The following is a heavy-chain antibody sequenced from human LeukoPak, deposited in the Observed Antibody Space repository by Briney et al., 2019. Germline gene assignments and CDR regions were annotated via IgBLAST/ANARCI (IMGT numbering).Heavy chain of an antibody. Sequence: PSETLSLTCAVYGGSFSGYYWSWIRQPPGKGLEWIGEINHSGSTNYNPSLKSRVTISVDTSKNQLSLKLSSVTAEDTAVYYCARVSSSFWGQGTLVTVSS. CDR3: ARVSSSF. D-gene: IGHD6-13*01. CDR2: INHSGST. CDR1: GGSFSGYY. J-gene: IGHJ4*02. V-gene: IGHV4-34*01.